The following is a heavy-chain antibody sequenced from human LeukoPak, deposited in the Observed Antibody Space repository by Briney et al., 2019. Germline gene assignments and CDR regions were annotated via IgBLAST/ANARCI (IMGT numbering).Heavy chain of an antibody. Sequence: PGGSLRLSCAASGFTFSSYSMNWVRQAPGKGLESVSSISSSSSYIYYADSVKGRFTISRDNAKNSLYLQMNSLRAEDTAVYYCARDWYYDSSGYYIFGEDAFDIWGQGTMVTVSS. CDR2: ISSSSSYI. D-gene: IGHD3-22*01. CDR1: GFTFSSYS. V-gene: IGHV3-21*01. J-gene: IGHJ3*02. CDR3: ARDWYYDSSGYYIFGEDAFDI.